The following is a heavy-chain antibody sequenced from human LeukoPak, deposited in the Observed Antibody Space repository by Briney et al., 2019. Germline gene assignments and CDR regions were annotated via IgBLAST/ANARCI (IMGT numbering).Heavy chain of an antibody. V-gene: IGHV3-30*02. CDR1: GFTFSSYG. CDR2: IRYDGSNK. CDR3: ARDVSERPREYYYYYYMDV. Sequence: PGGSLRLSCAASGFTFSSYGMHWVRQAPGKGLEWVAFIRYDGSNKYYADSVKGRFTISRDNAKNSLYLQMNSLRAEDTAVYYCARDVSERPREYYYYYYMDVWGKGTTVTVSS. D-gene: IGHD6-25*01. J-gene: IGHJ6*03.